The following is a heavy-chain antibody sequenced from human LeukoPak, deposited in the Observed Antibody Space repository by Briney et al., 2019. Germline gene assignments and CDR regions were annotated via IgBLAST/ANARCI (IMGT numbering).Heavy chain of an antibody. CDR2: INHSGST. V-gene: IGHV4-34*01. CDR3: ARAGVGATTLDY. CDR1: GGSIRSYY. D-gene: IGHD1-26*01. J-gene: IGHJ4*02. Sequence: KPSETLSLTCSVSGGSIRSYYGSWIRQPPGEGLEWIGEINHSGSTNYNPSLKSRVTISVDTSKNQFSLKLSSVTAADTAVYYCARAGVGATTLDYWGQGTLVTVSS.